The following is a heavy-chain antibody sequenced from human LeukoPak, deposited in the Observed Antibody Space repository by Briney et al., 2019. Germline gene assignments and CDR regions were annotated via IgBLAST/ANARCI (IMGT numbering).Heavy chain of an antibody. Sequence: GGSLRLSCVASGFTFSSYGMHWVRQAPGKGLEWVAVIWYDGSRRYYPDSVKGRFTISRDNSKNTLFLQMDSLRVDDTAVYYCVRDNAAADGALDYWGQGSLVTVSS. CDR2: IWYDGSRR. CDR1: GFTFSSYG. J-gene: IGHJ4*02. CDR3: VRDNAAADGALDY. D-gene: IGHD5-24*01. V-gene: IGHV3-33*01.